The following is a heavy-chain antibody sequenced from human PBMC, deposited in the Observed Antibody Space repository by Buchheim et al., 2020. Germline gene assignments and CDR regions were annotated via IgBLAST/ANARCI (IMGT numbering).Heavy chain of an antibody. CDR2: ILFDGSNQ. D-gene: IGHD3-10*01. V-gene: IGHV3-30*18. Sequence: QVQLVESGGGVVQPGRSLRLSCAASGFTFSNYGMHWVRQAPGKGLEWVAVILFDGSNQYYADSVKGRFTISRDNSKNTLYPQMNSLRPEDTAVYYCAKVGADGCPYWGQGTL. CDR1: GFTFSNYG. CDR3: AKVGADGCPY. J-gene: IGHJ4*02.